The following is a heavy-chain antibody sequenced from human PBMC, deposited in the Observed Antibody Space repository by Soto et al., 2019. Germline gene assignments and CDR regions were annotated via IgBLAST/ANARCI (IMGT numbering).Heavy chain of an antibody. CDR2: ISAYNGNT. V-gene: IGHV1-18*01. Sequence: GASVKVSCKASGYTFTSYGISWVRQAPGQGLEWMGWISAYNGNTNYAQKLQGRVTMTTDTSTSTAYMELRSLRSDDAAVYYCARDMWWVGATNFDYWGQGTLVTVSS. CDR1: GYTFTSYG. D-gene: IGHD1-26*01. CDR3: ARDMWWVGATNFDY. J-gene: IGHJ4*02.